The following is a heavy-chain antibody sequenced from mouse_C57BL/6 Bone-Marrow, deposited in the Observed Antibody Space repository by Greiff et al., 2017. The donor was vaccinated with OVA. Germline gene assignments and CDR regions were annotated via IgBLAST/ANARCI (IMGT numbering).Heavy chain of an antibody. V-gene: IGHV5-6*01. CDR3: ARQGFTTPYYYAMDY. D-gene: IGHD1-1*01. J-gene: IGHJ4*01. CDR1: GFTFSSYG. Sequence: EVQRVESGGDLVKPGGSLKLSCAASGFTFSSYGMSWVRQTPDKRLEWVATISSGGSYTYYPDSVKGRFTISRDNAKNTLYLQMSSLKSEDTAMYYCARQGFTTPYYYAMDYWGQGTSVTVSS. CDR2: ISSGGSYT.